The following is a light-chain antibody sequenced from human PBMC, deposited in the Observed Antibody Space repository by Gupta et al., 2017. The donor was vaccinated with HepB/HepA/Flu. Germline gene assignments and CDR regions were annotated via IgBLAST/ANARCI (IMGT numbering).Light chain of an antibody. CDR2: GNT. Sequence: QSVLTQPPSVSGAPGQRVSISCHGSSSNIGADYAVHWYQLLPGTAPKFLIFGNTDRPSGVPDRFSASKSGTSASLAITGLQAEDEADYYCQSYDRSLSGVVFGGGTKLTVL. V-gene: IGLV1-40*01. J-gene: IGLJ2*01. CDR3: QSYDRSLSGVV. CDR1: SSNIGADYA.